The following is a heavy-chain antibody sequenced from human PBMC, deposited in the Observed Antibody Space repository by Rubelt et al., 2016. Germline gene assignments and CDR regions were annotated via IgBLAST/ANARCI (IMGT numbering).Heavy chain of an antibody. D-gene: IGHD6-6*01. J-gene: IGHJ4*02. CDR1: GGSFSGYY. V-gene: IGHV4-34*01. Sequence: QVQLQQWGAGLLKPSETLSLTCAVYGGSFSGYYWSWIRQPPGKGLEWIGEINHSGSTNYNPSLRCRVTISVDTSKNHVYLKLSSVTAADTAVYYCARHDLAARHPGTFDYWGQGTLVTVSS. CDR2: INHSGST. CDR3: ARHDLAARHPGTFDY.